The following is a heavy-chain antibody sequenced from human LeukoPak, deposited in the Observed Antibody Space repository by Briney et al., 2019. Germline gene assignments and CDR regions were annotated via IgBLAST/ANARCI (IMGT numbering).Heavy chain of an antibody. CDR2: IYYSGST. CDR1: GGSISSYY. J-gene: IGHJ4*02. D-gene: IGHD3-22*01. Sequence: SETLSLTCTVSGGSISSYYWSWIRQPPGKGLEWIGYIYYSGSTNYNPSLKSRVTMSVDTSKNQFSLKLSSVTAADTAVYYCARDTYYYDSTGHSSFDYWGQGTLVTVSS. V-gene: IGHV4-59*12. CDR3: ARDTYYYDSTGHSSFDY.